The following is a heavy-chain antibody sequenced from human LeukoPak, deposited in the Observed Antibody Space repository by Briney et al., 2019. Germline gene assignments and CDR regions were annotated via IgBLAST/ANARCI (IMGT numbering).Heavy chain of an antibody. V-gene: IGHV3-23*01. D-gene: IGHD2-15*01. Sequence: GGSLRLSCAASGFTFSSYAMSWVRQAPGKGLEWVSAISGSGGSTYYADSVKGRFTISRDNSKNTLYLQMNGLRAEDTAVYYCAKASGYCSGGSCRSSDYWGQGTLVTVSS. CDR2: ISGSGGST. CDR3: AKASGYCSGGSCRSSDY. CDR1: GFTFSSYA. J-gene: IGHJ4*01.